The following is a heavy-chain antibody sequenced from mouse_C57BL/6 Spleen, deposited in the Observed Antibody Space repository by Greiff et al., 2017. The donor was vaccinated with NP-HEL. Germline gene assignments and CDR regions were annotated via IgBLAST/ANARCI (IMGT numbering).Heavy chain of an antibody. Sequence: EVKLMESGGGLVKPGGSLKLSCAASGFTFSSYALSWVRQTPEKRLEWVATISDGGSYTYYPDNVKGRFTISRDNAKNNLYLQMSHLKSEDTAMYCCARVGYPYYYAMDYWGQGTSVTVSS. CDR2: ISDGGSYT. V-gene: IGHV5-4*03. CDR1: GFTFSSYA. CDR3: ARVGYPYYYAMDY. J-gene: IGHJ4*01. D-gene: IGHD2-14*01.